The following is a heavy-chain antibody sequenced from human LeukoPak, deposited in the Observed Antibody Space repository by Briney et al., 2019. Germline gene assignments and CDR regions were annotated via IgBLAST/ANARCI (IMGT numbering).Heavy chain of an antibody. J-gene: IGHJ4*02. CDR1: GGSIISYY. CDR3: ARAQSYSSALYYFGY. CDR2: IYTSGST. D-gene: IGHD6-19*01. Sequence: SETLSLTCTVSGGSIISYYWSWIRQPAGKGLEWIGRIYTSGSTNYNPSLKSRVTMSVDTSKNQFSLKLSSVTAADTAVYYCARAQSYSSALYYFGYWGQGTLVTVSS. V-gene: IGHV4-4*07.